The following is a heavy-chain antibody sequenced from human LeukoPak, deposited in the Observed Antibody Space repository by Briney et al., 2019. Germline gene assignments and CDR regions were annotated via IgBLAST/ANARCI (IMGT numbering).Heavy chain of an antibody. V-gene: IGHV4-34*01. CDR1: GGSFSGYY. CDR3: ARGLSSEVAVEFDY. CDR2: INHSGST. Sequence: SETLSLTCAVYGGSFSGYYWSWIRQPPGKGLEWIGEINHSGSTNYNPSLKSRVTISVGTSKNQFSLKLSSVTAADTAVYYCARGLSSEVAVEFDYWGQGTLVTVSS. D-gene: IGHD6-19*01. J-gene: IGHJ4*02.